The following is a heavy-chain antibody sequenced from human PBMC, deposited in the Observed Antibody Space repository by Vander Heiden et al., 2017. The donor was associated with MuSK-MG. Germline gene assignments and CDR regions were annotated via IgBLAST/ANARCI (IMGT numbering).Heavy chain of an antibody. J-gene: IGHJ4*02. CDR3: ARDPIYDFWSGYFDY. CDR2: ISYDGSNK. V-gene: IGHV3-30-3*01. CDR1: GFTFRSYA. D-gene: IGHD3-3*01. Sequence: QVQLVESGGGGVQPGRSLRLSCAASGFTFRSYAMHWVRQAPGKGLEWVAVISYDGSNKYYADSVKGRFTISRDNSKNTLYLQMNSLRAEDTAVYYCARDPIYDFWSGYFDYWGQGTLVTVSS.